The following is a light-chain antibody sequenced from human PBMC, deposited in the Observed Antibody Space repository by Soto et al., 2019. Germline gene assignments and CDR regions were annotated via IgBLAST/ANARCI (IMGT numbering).Light chain of an antibody. Sequence: QSALTQPASVSGSPGQSITISCTGTSSDVGGYNHVSWYQQHPGKAPKLMIYYVTDRPSGVSNRFSGSKSGNTASLAISGLQAEDEADYYCNSYTSTNTLVFGGGTTLTVL. CDR3: NSYTSTNTLV. CDR1: SSDVGGYNH. CDR2: YVT. V-gene: IGLV2-14*03. J-gene: IGLJ2*01.